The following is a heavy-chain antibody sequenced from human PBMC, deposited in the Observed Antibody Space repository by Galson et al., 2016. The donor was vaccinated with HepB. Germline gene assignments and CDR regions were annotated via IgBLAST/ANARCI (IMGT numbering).Heavy chain of an antibody. V-gene: IGHV2-5*01. D-gene: IGHD3-3*01. CDR3: AHGARHYDYRSGYYCFFDY. CDR2: IYWNDDK. J-gene: IGHJ4*02. CDR1: GFSLRTSGAG. Sequence: PALVKPTQTLTLTCTFSGFSLRTSGAGVGWMRQAPGKAPEWLALIYWNDDKRYSPSLKSRLTVTKDTAKNHVVLTMTNMDPVDTATYYCAHGARHYDYRSGYYCFFDYWGQGTLVTVSS.